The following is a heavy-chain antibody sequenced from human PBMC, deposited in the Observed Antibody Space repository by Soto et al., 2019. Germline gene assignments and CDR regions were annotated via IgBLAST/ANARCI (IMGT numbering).Heavy chain of an antibody. D-gene: IGHD3-10*01. CDR1: GFTFSSYG. Sequence: PVGSLRLSCAASGFTFSSYGMHWVRQAPGKGLEWVAVISYDGSNKYYADSVKGRFTISRDNSKNTLYLQMNSLRAEDTAVYYCAKSQWCGELLWDSYYGRDVWGRGTTVTVS. CDR3: AKSQWCGELLWDSYYGRDV. CDR2: ISYDGSNK. V-gene: IGHV3-30*18. J-gene: IGHJ6*02.